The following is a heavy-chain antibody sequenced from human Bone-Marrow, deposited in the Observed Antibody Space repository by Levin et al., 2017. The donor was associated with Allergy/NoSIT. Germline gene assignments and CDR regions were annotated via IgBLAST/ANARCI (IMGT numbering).Heavy chain of an antibody. J-gene: IGHJ4*01. CDR2: ISWDGDKT. CDR1: GFTFDDST. V-gene: IGHV3-43*01. D-gene: IGHD2-21*02. CDR3: AKDRNCGVDCYTLDY. Sequence: LSLTCAASGFTFDDSTMHWVRPAPGKGLEWVSLISWDGDKTYYADSVKGRFTISRDNSKNSLYLQMNSLRSEDTALYYCAKDRNCGVDCYTLDYWGQGTLVTVSS.